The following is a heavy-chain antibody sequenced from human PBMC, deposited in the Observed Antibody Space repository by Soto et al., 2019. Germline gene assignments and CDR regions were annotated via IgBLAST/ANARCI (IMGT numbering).Heavy chain of an antibody. V-gene: IGHV3-23*01. Sequence: GESLKISCAASGFTFSSYAMSWVRQAPGKGLEWVSAISGSGGSTYYADSVKGRFTISRDNSKNTLYLQMNSLRAEDTAVYYCAKDGSRYSYGYGFDYWGQGTLVTVSS. D-gene: IGHD5-18*01. CDR3: AKDGSRYSYGYGFDY. J-gene: IGHJ4*02. CDR1: GFTFSSYA. CDR2: ISGSGGST.